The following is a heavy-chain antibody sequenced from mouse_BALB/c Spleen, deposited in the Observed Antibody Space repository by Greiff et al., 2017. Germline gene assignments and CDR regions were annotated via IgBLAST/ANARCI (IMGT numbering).Heavy chain of an antibody. J-gene: IGHJ3*01. CDR3: ARDRGIYYDYDGAWFAY. CDR2: IRNKANGYTT. CDR1: GFTFTDYY. Sequence: EVQLVESGGGLVQPGGSLRLSCATSGFTFTDYYMSWVRQPPGKALEWLGFIRNKANGYTTEYSASVKGRFTISRDNSQSILYLQMNTLRAEDSATYYCARDRGIYYDYDGAWFAYWGQGTLVTVSA. V-gene: IGHV7-3*02. D-gene: IGHD2-4*01.